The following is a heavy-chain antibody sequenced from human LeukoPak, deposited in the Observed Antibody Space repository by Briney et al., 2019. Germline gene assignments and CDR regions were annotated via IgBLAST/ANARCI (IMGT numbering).Heavy chain of an antibody. D-gene: IGHD3-3*01. V-gene: IGHV3-48*04. J-gene: IGHJ4*02. CDR2: ISAGGRTT. Sequence: AGGSLRLSRAASGFIFSNYGMSWVRQAPGKGLEWVSYISAGGRTTFYADSVTGRFTISRDDAKNSLYLQMSSLRVEDTAVYYCASWAGNTQSDSWSGPFDYWGQGSLVTVSS. CDR3: ASWAGNTQSDSWSGPFDY. CDR1: GFIFSNYG.